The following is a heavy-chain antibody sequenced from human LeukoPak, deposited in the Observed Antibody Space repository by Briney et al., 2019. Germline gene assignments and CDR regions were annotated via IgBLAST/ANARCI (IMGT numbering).Heavy chain of an antibody. CDR2: ISSSGSTI. CDR1: GFTFSDYY. J-gene: IGHJ3*02. Sequence: PGGSLRLSCAASGFTFSDYYMSWIRQAPGKGLEWVSYISSSGSTIYYADSVKGRFTISRDNAKNSLYLQMNSLRAEDTAVYYCAKAFRVVMGAIGPPDAFDIWGQGTMVTVSS. V-gene: IGHV3-11*01. D-gene: IGHD2-8*01. CDR3: AKAFRVVMGAIGPPDAFDI.